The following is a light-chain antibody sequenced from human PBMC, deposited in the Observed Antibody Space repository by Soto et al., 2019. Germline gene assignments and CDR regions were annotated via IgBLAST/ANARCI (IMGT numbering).Light chain of an antibody. J-gene: IGLJ1*01. Sequence: QSALTQPPSASGSPGQSVTISCTGTSSEVGGYNYVPWYQQHPGKAPKLMIYEVSKRPSGVPDRFSGYKSGNTASLTVSGLQAVDEADYYRASYAGSNNFPFGTGTKVTVL. CDR3: ASYAGSNNFP. V-gene: IGLV2-8*01. CDR2: EVS. CDR1: SSEVGGYNY.